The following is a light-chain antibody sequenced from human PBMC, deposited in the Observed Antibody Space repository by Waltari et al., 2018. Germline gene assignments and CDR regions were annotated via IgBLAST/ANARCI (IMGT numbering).Light chain of an antibody. Sequence: EIVLTQSPGTLSLSPGERATLSCRASQTVRTTYLAWYQQKPGQAPTLLIYGASSRATGIPDSVSGSGSGTDFSLTISSLEPEDFAVYYCQQYDISPLTFGGGTKVEIK. J-gene: IGKJ4*01. V-gene: IGKV3-20*01. CDR3: QQYDISPLT. CDR1: QTVRTTY. CDR2: GAS.